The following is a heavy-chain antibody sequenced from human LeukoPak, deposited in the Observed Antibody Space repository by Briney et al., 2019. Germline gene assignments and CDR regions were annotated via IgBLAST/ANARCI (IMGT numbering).Heavy chain of an antibody. J-gene: IGHJ2*01. CDR1: GYTFTGYY. Sequence: ASVKVSCKASGYTFTGYYMHWVRQAPGQGLEWMGWINPNSGGTNYAQKFQGRVTMTRDTSISTAYMELSRLRSDDTAVYYCARSGGYSGYADYWYFDLWGRGTLVTVSS. CDR3: ARSGGYSGYADYWYFDL. CDR2: INPNSGGT. V-gene: IGHV1-2*02. D-gene: IGHD5-12*01.